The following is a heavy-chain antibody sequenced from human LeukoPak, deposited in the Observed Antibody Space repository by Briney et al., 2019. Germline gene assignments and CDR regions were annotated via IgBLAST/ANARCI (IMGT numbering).Heavy chain of an antibody. CDR1: GGTFSSYA. V-gene: IGHV1-69*13. D-gene: IGHD6-13*01. J-gene: IGHJ5*02. Sequence: SVKVSCKASGGTFSSYAISWVRQAPGQGLEWMGGIIPIFGTANYAQKFQGRVTITADESTSTAYMELSSLRSEDTAVYYCARVGQQLVPGWFDPWGQGTLVTVSS. CDR3: ARVGQQLVPGWFDP. CDR2: IIPIFGTA.